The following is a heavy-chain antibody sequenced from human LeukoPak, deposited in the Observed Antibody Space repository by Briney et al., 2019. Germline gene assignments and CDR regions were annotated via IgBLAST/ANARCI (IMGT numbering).Heavy chain of an antibody. Sequence: GGSLRLSCAASGFTLSYYWMSWVRQAPGKGLEWVANIKQDGSVKNYVDSVKGRFTISRDNAKNSLYLQMNSLRAEDTAVYYCARDRGGHSYWGQGTLVTVSS. V-gene: IGHV3-7*01. J-gene: IGHJ4*02. CDR3: ARDRGGHSY. CDR2: IKQDGSVK. CDR1: GFTLSYYW.